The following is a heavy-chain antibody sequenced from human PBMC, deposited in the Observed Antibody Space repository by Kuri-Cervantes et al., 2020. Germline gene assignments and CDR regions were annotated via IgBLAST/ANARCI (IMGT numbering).Heavy chain of an antibody. D-gene: IGHD3-10*01. CDR1: GFTFSSYA. V-gene: IGHV3-23*01. Sequence: GESLKISCAASGFTFSSYAMSWVRQAPGKGLEWVSAISGSGGSTYYADSVKGRFTISRDNSKNTLYLQMNSLRAEDTAVYYCAKGGAIYSTGSYATYYFDYWGQGTLVTVSS. CDR3: AKGGAIYSTGSYATYYFDY. J-gene: IGHJ4*02. CDR2: ISGSGGST.